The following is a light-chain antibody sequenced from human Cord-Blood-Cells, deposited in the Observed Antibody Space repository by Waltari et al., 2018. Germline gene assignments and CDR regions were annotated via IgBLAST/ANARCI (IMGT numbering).Light chain of an antibody. CDR2: ESS. J-gene: IGLJ2*01. CDR1: SSDVVSYNL. V-gene: IGLV2-23*01. Sequence: QSALTQPASVSGSPGQSITISCTGTSSDVVSYNLVSWYHQHPGKAPKLMIYESSKRPSGVSNRFSGSKSGNTASLTISGLQAEDEADYYCCSYAGSSTVVFGGGTKLTVL. CDR3: CSYAGSSTVV.